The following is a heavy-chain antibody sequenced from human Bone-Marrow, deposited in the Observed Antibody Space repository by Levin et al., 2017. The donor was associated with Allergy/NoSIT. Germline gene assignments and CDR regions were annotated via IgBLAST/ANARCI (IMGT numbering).Heavy chain of an antibody. D-gene: IGHD2-21*01. J-gene: IGHJ4*02. CDR2: ISGSGGST. Sequence: LSLTCAASGFTFSSSAMSWVRPAPGKGLEWVSAISGSGGSTYYADSVKGRFTISRDNSKNTLYLQMNSLRAEDTAVYYCAKLWQGAPSSADYWGQGTLVTVSS. CDR1: GFTFSSSA. CDR3: AKLWQGAPSSADY. V-gene: IGHV3-23*01.